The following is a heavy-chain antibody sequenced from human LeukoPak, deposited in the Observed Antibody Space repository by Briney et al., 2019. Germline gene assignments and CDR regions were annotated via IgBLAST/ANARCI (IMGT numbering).Heavy chain of an antibody. J-gene: IGHJ4*02. CDR1: GFTFSTYW. D-gene: IGHD2-15*01. CDR2: IKHGGSER. V-gene: IGHV3-7*01. Sequence: PGGSLRLSCAASGFTFSTYWMSWVRQAPGKGLEWVANIKHGGSERYYVDSVKGRFTISRDNAKNSLYLQMNSLRAEDTAVYYCARMCSGGSCYCYWGQGTLVTVSS. CDR3: ARMCSGGSCYCY.